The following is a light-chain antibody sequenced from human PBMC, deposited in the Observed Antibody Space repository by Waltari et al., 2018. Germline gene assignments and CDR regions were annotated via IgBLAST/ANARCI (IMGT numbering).Light chain of an antibody. V-gene: IGLV1-47*01. J-gene: IGLJ3*02. CDR3: AAWDDNLSCLV. CDR2: KNN. Sequence: QSVLTQPPSASGTPGQKVTISCNGSSSNIGSNYVYWYQQFPGTAPKLLIFKNNQRHSGGPDRFSYSKSGTSASLAINGLRSEDEADYYCAAWDDNLSCLVLGGGTKVTVL. CDR1: SSNIGSNY.